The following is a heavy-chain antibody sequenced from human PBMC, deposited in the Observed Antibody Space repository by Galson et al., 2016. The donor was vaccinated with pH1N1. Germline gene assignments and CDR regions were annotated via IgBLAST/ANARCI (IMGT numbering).Heavy chain of an antibody. CDR1: EFLVSDRF. CDR3: AVDTVPNGADH. V-gene: IGHV3-53*01. D-gene: IGHD4-17*01. J-gene: IGHJ5*02. CDR2: MYPGGGT. Sequence: SLRLSCAASEFLVSDRFMSWVRQAPGKRLEWVSIMYPGGGTYYADFLEGRFTISRDTSQSMLFLHMNTLKAEDTALYYCAVDTVPNGADHWGQGTLVTVSS.